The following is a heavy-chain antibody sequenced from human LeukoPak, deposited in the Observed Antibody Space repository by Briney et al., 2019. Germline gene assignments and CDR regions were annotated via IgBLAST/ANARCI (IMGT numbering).Heavy chain of an antibody. CDR3: AREYSSSSGPQGDYYYYMDV. V-gene: IGHV7-4-1*02. Sequence: ASVKVSCKASGYTFTSYAMNWVRQAPGQGLEWMGWINTNTGNPTYAQGFTGRFVFSLDTSVSTAYLQISSLKAEDTAVYYCAREYSSSSGPQGDYYYYMDVWGKGTTVTVSS. CDR1: GYTFTSYA. D-gene: IGHD6-6*01. CDR2: INTNTGNP. J-gene: IGHJ6*03.